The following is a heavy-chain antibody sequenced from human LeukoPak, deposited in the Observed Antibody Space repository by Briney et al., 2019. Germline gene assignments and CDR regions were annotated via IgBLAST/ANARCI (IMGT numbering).Heavy chain of an antibody. D-gene: IGHD1-14*01. CDR2: ISYDGSNK. J-gene: IGHJ3*02. CDR3: ARDGITDAFDI. CDR1: GFTFSSYA. V-gene: IGHV3-30-3*01. Sequence: GRSLRLSCAASGFTFSSYAMHWVRQAPGKGLEWVAVISYDGSNKYYADSVKGRFTISGDNSKNTLYLQMNSLRAEDTAVYYCARDGITDAFDIWGQGTMVTVSS.